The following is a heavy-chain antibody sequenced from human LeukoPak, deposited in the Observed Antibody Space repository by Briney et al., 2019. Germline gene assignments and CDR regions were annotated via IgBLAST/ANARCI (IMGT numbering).Heavy chain of an antibody. J-gene: IGHJ4*02. D-gene: IGHD2-2*01. CDR2: VSASVTNS. CDR3: AKSRGIYCRSSSCSFDY. Sequence: GGSLRLSCAASGFTFSNYAMSWVRQAPGKGREWVSTVSASVTNSYYADSGKGRFTISRDNSKKTLYLQMNILRAQDTAVCFCAKSRGIYCRSSSCSFDYWGQGILVTVSS. V-gene: IGHV3-23*01. CDR1: GFTFSNYA.